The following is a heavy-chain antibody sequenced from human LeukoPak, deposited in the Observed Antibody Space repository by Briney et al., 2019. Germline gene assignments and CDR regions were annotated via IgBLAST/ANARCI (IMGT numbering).Heavy chain of an antibody. CDR1: GSTFSSHT. D-gene: IGHD5-24*01. J-gene: IGHJ6*03. CDR3: ARVPGWLQFSYYYYMDV. CDR2: ISNTGSVI. V-gene: IGHV3-21*05. Sequence: GGSLRLSCAASGSTFSSHTMNWVRQAPGKGLGWSSYISNTGSVIYYADSVKGRFTISRDNAKNSLYLQMNSLRAEDTAVYYCARVPGWLQFSYYYYMDVWGKGTTVTVSS.